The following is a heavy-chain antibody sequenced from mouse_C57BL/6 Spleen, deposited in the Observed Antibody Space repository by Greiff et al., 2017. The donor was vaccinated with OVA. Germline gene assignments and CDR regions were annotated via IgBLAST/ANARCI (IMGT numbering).Heavy chain of an antibody. Sequence: VQLVESGPGLVKPSQSLFLTCSITGFPITSGYYWIWIRQSPGKPLEWMGYITHSGEPFYNPSLPSPISITRETSKNQFFLQLNSVTTEDTAMYYCAGDSDGDWYFDVWGTGTTVTVSS. V-gene: IGHV12-3*01. J-gene: IGHJ1*03. CDR3: AGDSDGDWYFDV. CDR1: GFPITSGYY. D-gene: IGHD2-3*01. CDR2: ITHSGEP.